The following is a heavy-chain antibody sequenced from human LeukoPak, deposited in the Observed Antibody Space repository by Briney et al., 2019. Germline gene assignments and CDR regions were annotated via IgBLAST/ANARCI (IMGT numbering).Heavy chain of an antibody. D-gene: IGHD6-19*01. CDR1: GYTFTSYG. CDR3: AISSGWYYAFDI. CDR2: ISAYNGNT. Sequence: ASVTVSCTASGYTFTSYGISWVRQAPGQGLEWMGWISAYNGNTNYAQKLQGRVTMTTDTSTSTAYMELRSLRSDDTAVYYCAISSGWYYAFDIWGQGTMVTVSS. J-gene: IGHJ3*02. V-gene: IGHV1-18*01.